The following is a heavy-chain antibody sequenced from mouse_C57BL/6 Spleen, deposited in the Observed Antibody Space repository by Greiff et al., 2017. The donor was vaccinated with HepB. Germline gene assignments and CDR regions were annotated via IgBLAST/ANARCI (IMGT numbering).Heavy chain of an antibody. Sequence: EVQLQQSVAELVRPGASVKLSCTASGFNIKNTYMHWVKQRPEQGLEWIGRIDPANGNTKYAPKFQGKATITADTSSNTAYLQLSSLTSEDTAFYYCARGYYYGSSSYAVDYWGQGTSVTVSS. J-gene: IGHJ4*01. CDR1: GFNIKNTY. CDR3: ARGYYYGSSSYAVDY. D-gene: IGHD1-1*01. V-gene: IGHV14-3*01. CDR2: IDPANGNT.